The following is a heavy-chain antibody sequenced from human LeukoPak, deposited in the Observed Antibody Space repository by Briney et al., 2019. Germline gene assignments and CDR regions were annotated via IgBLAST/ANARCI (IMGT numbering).Heavy chain of an antibody. CDR3: ARDRRDGYNYDLDF. CDR1: GGPIGDANYF. J-gene: IGHJ4*02. D-gene: IGHD5-24*01. V-gene: IGHV4-39*07. CDR2: FLYGRNT. Sequence: SDTVSLTCSVSGGPIGDANYFWAWIRQPPARGLWGIGSFLYGRNTYYNPSLKGRVTISVDTSKNQFSLNLNSVTAADTAVYYCARDRRDGYNYDLDFWGQGTLVTVSS.